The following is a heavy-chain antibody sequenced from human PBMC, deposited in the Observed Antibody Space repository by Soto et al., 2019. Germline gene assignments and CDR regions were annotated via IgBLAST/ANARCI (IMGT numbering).Heavy chain of an antibody. J-gene: IGHJ5*02. CDR2: IYATGTT. CDR1: GASINGFY. V-gene: IGHV4-4*07. CDR3: VRDGTKTLRDGLDP. D-gene: IGHD1-1*01. Sequence: SETLSLTCPLCGASINGFYWSWILKSAGKGLEWIGRIYATGTTDYNPSLKSRVMMSVDTSKKQFSLKLRSVTAADTAVYYCVRDGTKTLRDGLDPSGEG.